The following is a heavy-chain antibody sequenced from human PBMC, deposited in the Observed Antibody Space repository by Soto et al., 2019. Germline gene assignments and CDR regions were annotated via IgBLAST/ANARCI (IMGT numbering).Heavy chain of an antibody. CDR3: AKDLSEMATIQWLDS. CDR2: ISYEGSKK. V-gene: IGHV3-30*18. CDR1: GFSFSSYG. J-gene: IGHJ5*01. Sequence: QVQLVESGGGVVQPGRSLRLSCAATGFSFSSYGMHWVRQAPGKGLEWVAVISYEGSKKYYADSVKGRFTISRDNSKNTLYLQMNSLRGEDTAVYYCAKDLSEMATIQWLDSCGQGTLVTVS.